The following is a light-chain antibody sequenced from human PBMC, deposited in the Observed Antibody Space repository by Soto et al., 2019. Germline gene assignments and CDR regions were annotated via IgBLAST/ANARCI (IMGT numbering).Light chain of an antibody. CDR2: GAS. CDR3: QQYGISGT. J-gene: IGKJ1*01. V-gene: IGKV3-20*01. CDR1: QSVSINY. Sequence: EIMLSQSAVTVSLSTGERATLSCRASQSVSINYLAWYQQKPGQAPRHLIYGASNRATGIPDRFSCSGSGTDFTLTISRLEPDDFAVYYCQQYGISGTFGQGTKA.